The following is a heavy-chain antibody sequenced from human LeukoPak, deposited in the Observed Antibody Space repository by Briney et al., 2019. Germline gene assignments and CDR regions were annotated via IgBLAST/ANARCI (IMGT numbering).Heavy chain of an antibody. Sequence: GASAQVSCKPSAYTLSSYGISWVRPAPGEGLEWMGWITAYNGNTNYAQKFQGRITTTTDTPRSTAYMELRSLRSDDRAVYYCARDLQSGAAMFDYWGQGTLVTVSS. D-gene: IGHD2-2*01. CDR3: ARDLQSGAAMFDY. CDR2: ITAYNGNT. V-gene: IGHV1-18*01. CDR1: AYTLSSYG. J-gene: IGHJ4*02.